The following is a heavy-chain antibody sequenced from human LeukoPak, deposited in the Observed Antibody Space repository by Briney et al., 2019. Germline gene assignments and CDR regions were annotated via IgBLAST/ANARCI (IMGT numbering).Heavy chain of an antibody. CDR1: GFTVSSNH. Sequence: GGSLRHSCSASGFTVSSNHMSWVPQAPGKGLEGVSVIYCCGRTYYADSVKVRFTISRNNSKNTLYLQMTSLRAEDTAVYYCARESVIAQNFDYWGQGTLVTVSS. D-gene: IGHD2-21*01. CDR3: ARESVIAQNFDY. J-gene: IGHJ4*02. CDR2: IYCCGRT. V-gene: IGHV3-53*01.